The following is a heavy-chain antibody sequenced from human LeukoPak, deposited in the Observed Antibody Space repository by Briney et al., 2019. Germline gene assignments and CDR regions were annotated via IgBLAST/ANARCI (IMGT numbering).Heavy chain of an antibody. Sequence: GGSLRLSCAASGFTFDDYAMDWVRQAPGKGLEWVSGISWNSGSIVYADSVKGRFTISRDNAKNSVYVQMNSRRAEDTALYYCAKDIGSYYDSSGYFHVGYFDLWGRGTLVTVSS. D-gene: IGHD3-22*01. CDR1: GFTFDDYA. CDR2: ISWNSGSI. V-gene: IGHV3-9*01. CDR3: AKDIGSYYDSSGYFHVGYFDL. J-gene: IGHJ2*01.